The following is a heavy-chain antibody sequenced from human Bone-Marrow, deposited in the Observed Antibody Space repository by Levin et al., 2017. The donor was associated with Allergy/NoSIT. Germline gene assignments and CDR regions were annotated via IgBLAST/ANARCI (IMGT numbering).Heavy chain of an antibody. V-gene: IGHV3-33*01. J-gene: IGHJ3*02. CDR1: GFTFSSYG. Sequence: GGSLRLSCAASGFTFSSYGMHWVRQAPGKGLEWVAVIWYDGSNKYYADSVKGRFTISRDNSKNTLYLQMNSLRAEDTAVYYCARDTAYYDFWSGSTGIAFDIWAKGQWSPSLQ. CDR2: IWYDGSNK. D-gene: IGHD3-3*01. CDR3: ARDTAYYDFWSGSTGIAFDI.